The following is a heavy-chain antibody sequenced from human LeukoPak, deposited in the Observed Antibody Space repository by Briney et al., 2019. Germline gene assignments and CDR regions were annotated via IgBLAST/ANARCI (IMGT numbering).Heavy chain of an antibody. CDR3: ARVRYTSSWYYFDS. V-gene: IGHV3-7*04. Sequence: GGSFRLSCAASGFTSTNTWMTWVRQAPGKGLEWVANIKQDGSEKYYVDSVKGRFTISRDSAKNSLYLQMDSLRAEDTAVYYCARVRYTSSWYYFDSWGQGTLVTVSS. CDR1: GFTSTNTW. D-gene: IGHD6-13*01. J-gene: IGHJ4*02. CDR2: IKQDGSEK.